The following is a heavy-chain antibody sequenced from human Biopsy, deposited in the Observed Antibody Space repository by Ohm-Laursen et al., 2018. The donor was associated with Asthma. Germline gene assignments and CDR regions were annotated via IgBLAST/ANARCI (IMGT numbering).Heavy chain of an antibody. Sequence: SETLSLTCTVSGGSINNFYWSWIRQPPGKGLESIGHVYYSGSTNYNPSLKGRVTISIDASKNHFSLKLTSVTAADTAVYYCARGVDRVTGLLDHFDSWGQGTLVTVSS. CDR3: ARGVDRVTGLLDHFDS. V-gene: IGHV4-59*01. CDR1: GGSINNFY. CDR2: VYYSGST. J-gene: IGHJ4*02. D-gene: IGHD2-21*02.